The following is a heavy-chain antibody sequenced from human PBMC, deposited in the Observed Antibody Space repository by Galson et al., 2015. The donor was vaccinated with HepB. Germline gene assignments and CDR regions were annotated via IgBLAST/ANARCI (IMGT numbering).Heavy chain of an antibody. D-gene: IGHD3-3*01. CDR2: INTNTGNP. CDR1: GYTLTSYA. V-gene: IGHV7-4-1*02. J-gene: IGHJ4*02. Sequence: SVKVSCKASGYTLTSYAMNRVRQAPGQGLEWMGCINTNTGNPTYDLGFKGRLVFSLDTSVSTAYLQISSLTAEDTAVYYCARGDGGIFGVVIPPAPDYWGQGTLVTVSS. CDR3: ARGDGGIFGVVIPPAPDY.